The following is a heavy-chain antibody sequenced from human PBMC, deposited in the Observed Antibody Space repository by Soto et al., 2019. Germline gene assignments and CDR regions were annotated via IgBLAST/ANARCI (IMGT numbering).Heavy chain of an antibody. Sequence: QVQLVESGGGVVQPGRSLRLSCAASGFTFSNYGMQWVHQAPGKGLEWVAVIPYDGSNKDYVDSVKGRFTISRDNSKNTLYLQMNSLRAADTAVYYCAKSWSIADPYYYYGMDVWGQGTTVTVSS. D-gene: IGHD6-6*01. CDR1: GFTFSNYG. V-gene: IGHV3-30*18. CDR3: AKSWSIADPYYYYGMDV. J-gene: IGHJ6*02. CDR2: IPYDGSNK.